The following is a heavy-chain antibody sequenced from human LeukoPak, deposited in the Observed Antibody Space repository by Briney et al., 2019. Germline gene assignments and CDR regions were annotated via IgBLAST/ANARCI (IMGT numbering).Heavy chain of an antibody. CDR1: GFSFRNYA. Sequence: GGSLGLSCVASGFSFRNYAIHWVRQAPGKGLEYVSVINTDGRITYYADSVKGRFTISRDNSKNTVYLQMGSLRGEDMAVYYCTRDGGSFCDFDYWGQGTLVTVSS. CDR3: TRDGGSFCDFDY. D-gene: IGHD1-26*01. V-gene: IGHV3-64*02. J-gene: IGHJ4*02. CDR2: INTDGRIT.